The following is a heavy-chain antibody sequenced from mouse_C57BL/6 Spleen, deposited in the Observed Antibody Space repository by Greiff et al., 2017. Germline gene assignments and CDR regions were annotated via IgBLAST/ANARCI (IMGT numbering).Heavy chain of an antibody. CDR1: GYSITSGYY. CDR2: ISYDGSN. Sequence: EVKLMESGPGLVKPSQSLSLTCSVTGYSITSGYYWNWIRQFPGNKLEWMGYISYDGSNNYNPSLKNRISITRDTSKNQFFLKLNSVTTEDTATYYCARDGTVYFDYWGQGTTLTVSS. D-gene: IGHD3-1*01. CDR3: ARDGTVYFDY. V-gene: IGHV3-6*01. J-gene: IGHJ2*01.